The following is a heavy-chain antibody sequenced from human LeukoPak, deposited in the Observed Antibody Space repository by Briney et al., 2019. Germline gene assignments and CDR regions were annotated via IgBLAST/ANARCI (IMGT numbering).Heavy chain of an antibody. CDR3: ARYYDGSGYPRFDP. J-gene: IGHJ5*02. D-gene: IGHD3-22*01. Sequence: SETLSLTCTVSGDSISSGYYWGWIRQPPGRGLEWIGSIHHSGSSYYNPSLKSRVTISVDTSKNQFSLKLSSVTAADTAVHYCARYYDGSGYPRFDPWGQGTLVTVSS. CDR2: IHHSGSS. V-gene: IGHV4-38-2*02. CDR1: GDSISSGYY.